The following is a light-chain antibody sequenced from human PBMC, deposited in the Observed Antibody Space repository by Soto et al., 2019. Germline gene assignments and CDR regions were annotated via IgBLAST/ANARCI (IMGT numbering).Light chain of an antibody. CDR2: MVS. CDR3: TSPTPGSLYV. CDR1: SSDVGNYNY. Sequence: QSVLTQPASVSGSPGQSITISCTGTSSDVGNYNYVSWYQQYPGRDPKLLIYMVSNRPSGVSNRFSGPKSGNTASLTISGLQAEEEDYYFCTSPTPGSLYVFGTGTKLTVL. V-gene: IGLV2-14*01. J-gene: IGLJ1*01.